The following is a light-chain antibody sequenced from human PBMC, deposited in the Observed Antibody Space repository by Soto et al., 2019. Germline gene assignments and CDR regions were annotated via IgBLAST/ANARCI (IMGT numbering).Light chain of an antibody. CDR2: GAF. Sequence: EILMTQSPTTLSVSPGERATLSCRASQTVSSNLAWYQQKPGQAPRLLIYGAFTRATGIPARFSGSGSGTEFTLTISSLQSEDFAVYYCQQYSSWPFTFGPGTQVDIK. CDR3: QQYSSWPFT. CDR1: QTVSSN. J-gene: IGKJ3*01. V-gene: IGKV3-15*01.